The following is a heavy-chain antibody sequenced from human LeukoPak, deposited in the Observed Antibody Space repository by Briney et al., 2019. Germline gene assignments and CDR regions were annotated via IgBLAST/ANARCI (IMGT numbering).Heavy chain of an antibody. Sequence: ETLSLTCAVYGGSLNGYYWTWIRQPPGKGLEWIGEINHSGSTNYNASLKRRVTISVDTSMNQFYLKLTSVSAADTAVYYCARISGGYWGQGTPVTVSS. CDR1: GGSLNGYY. D-gene: IGHD3-10*01. CDR2: INHSGST. V-gene: IGHV4-34*01. J-gene: IGHJ4*02. CDR3: ARISGGY.